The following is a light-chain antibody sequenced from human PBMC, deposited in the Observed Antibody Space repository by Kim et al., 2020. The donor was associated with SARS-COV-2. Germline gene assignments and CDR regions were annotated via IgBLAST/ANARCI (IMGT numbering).Light chain of an antibody. CDR2: AAS. Sequence: ASVGDRVTITCRASQSIMNFLHWYPQTPGKAPKLLIYAASSLQSGVPSRFSGSGSGTDFTLTISSPQPEDFAIYYCQQSYTTPRTFGQGTKVEIK. CDR1: QSIMNF. V-gene: IGKV1-39*01. CDR3: QQSYTTPRT. J-gene: IGKJ1*01.